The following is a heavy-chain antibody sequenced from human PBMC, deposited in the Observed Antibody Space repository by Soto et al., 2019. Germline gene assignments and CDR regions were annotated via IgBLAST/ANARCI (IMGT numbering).Heavy chain of an antibody. CDR2: INHSGST. V-gene: IGHV4-34*01. CDR1: GGSFSGYY. D-gene: IGHD2-8*01. CDR3: ARRGYCTNGVCYYGMDV. Sequence: SETLSLTCAVYGGSFSGYYWTWIRQPPGTGLEWIGEINHSGSTNYNPSLKSRVTLSLDTTNNQFSLKLTFVTAADTVFFYCARRGYCTNGVCYYGMDVWGKGTTVTSPQ. J-gene: IGHJ6*04.